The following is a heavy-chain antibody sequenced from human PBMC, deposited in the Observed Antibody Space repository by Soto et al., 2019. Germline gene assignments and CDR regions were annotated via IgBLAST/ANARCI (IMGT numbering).Heavy chain of an antibody. CDR2: IYYSGST. CDR1: GGSISSGGYY. V-gene: IGHV4-31*03. J-gene: IGHJ5*02. D-gene: IGHD3-3*01. Sequence: PSETLSLTCTVSGGSISSGGYYWSWIRQHPGKGLEWIGYIYYSGSTYYNPSLKSRVTISVDTSKNQFSLKLSAVTAADTAVYYCARFFWSGSYNWFDPWGQGTLVTVSS. CDR3: ARFFWSGSYNWFDP.